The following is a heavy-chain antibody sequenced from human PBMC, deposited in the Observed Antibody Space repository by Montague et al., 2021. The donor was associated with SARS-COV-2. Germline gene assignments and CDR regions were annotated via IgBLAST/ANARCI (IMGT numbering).Heavy chain of an antibody. CDR3: YSGYDFGY. D-gene: IGHD5-12*01. CDR2: ISSTGTSI. Sequence: SLRLSCAASGFTFNSYSMNWVRQAPGKGLEWVSSISSTGTSIYYADSVKGRFTISRDNAKNSLYLQMNSLRAEDTAVYYCYSGYDFGYWGQGTLVTVSS. CDR1: GFTFNSYS. J-gene: IGHJ4*02. V-gene: IGHV3-21*01.